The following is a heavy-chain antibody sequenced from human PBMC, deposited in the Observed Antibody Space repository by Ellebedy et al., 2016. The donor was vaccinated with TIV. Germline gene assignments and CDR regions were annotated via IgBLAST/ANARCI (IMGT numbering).Heavy chain of an antibody. CDR2: IYYSGST. CDR3: ARDGTILVPSADMDV. CDR1: GGSISSINYY. Sequence: SETLSLTCTVSGGSISSINYYWGWIRQPPGKGLEWIGNIYYSGSTFYNPSLMSRVIISLDTSKNQFSLKLTSVTAADTAVYYCARDGTILVPSADMDVWGKGTTVTVSS. V-gene: IGHV4-39*07. J-gene: IGHJ6*03. D-gene: IGHD2-2*02.